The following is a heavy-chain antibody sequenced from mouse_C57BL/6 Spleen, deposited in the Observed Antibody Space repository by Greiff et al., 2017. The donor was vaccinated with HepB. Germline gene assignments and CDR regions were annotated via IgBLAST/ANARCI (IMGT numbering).Heavy chain of an antibody. CDR2: INPGSGGT. CDR3: ARSGDYDD. D-gene: IGHD2-4*01. CDR1: GYAFTNYL. V-gene: IGHV1-54*01. J-gene: IGHJ2*01. Sequence: VKLQESGAELVRPGTSVKVSCKASGYAFTNYLIEWVKQRPGQGLEWIGVINPGSGGTNYNEKFKGKATLTADKSSSTAYMQRSSLTSEDSAVYFCARSGDYDDWGQGTTLTVSS.